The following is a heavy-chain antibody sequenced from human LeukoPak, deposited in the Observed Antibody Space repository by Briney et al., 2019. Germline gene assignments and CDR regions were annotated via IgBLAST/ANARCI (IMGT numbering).Heavy chain of an antibody. CDR2: IYYSGST. V-gene: IGHV4-39*01. J-gene: IGHJ4*02. Sequence: SETLSLTCTVSGGSISSSYYYWGWIRQPPGKGLEWIGTIYYSGSTYYNPSLKSRVTISVDTSKNQFSLKLSSVTAPDTAVYYCARHVWLQPFDYWGQGTLVTVSS. CDR3: ARHVWLQPFDY. D-gene: IGHD3-9*01. CDR1: GGSISSSYYY.